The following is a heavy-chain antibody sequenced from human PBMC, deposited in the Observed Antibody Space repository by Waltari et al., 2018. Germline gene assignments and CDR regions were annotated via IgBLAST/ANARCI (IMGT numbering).Heavy chain of an antibody. CDR2: IYTSGST. J-gene: IGHJ4*02. V-gene: IGHV4-61*02. CDR1: GGSISSGSYY. D-gene: IGHD7-27*01. Sequence: QVQLQESGPGLVKPSQTLSLTCTVSGGSISSGSYYWSWIRQPAGKGLEWIGRIYTSGSTNYNPSLKSRVTISVDTSKNQFSLKLSSVTAADTAVYYCARDEVANWSYFDYWGQGTLVTVSS. CDR3: ARDEVANWSYFDY.